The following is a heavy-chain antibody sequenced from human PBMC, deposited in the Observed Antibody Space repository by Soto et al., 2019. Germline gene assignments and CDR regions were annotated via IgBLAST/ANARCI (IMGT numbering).Heavy chain of an antibody. CDR3: ARGRINQYYDILTGYSNWFDP. CDR1: GYTFTSYY. V-gene: IGHV1-8*01. CDR2: MNPNSGNT. J-gene: IGHJ5*02. D-gene: IGHD3-9*01. Sequence: ASVKVSCKASGYTFTSYYINWVRQATGQGLEWMGWMNPNSGNTGYAQKFQGRVTMTRNTSISTAYMELSSLRSEDTAVYYCARGRINQYYDILTGYSNWFDPWGQGTLVTVSS.